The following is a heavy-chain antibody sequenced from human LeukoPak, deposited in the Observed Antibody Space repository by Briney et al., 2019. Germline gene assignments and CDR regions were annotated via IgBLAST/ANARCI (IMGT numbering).Heavy chain of an antibody. CDR3: AILVVAATFDY. CDR2: INPNSGGT. Sequence: GASVKVSCKASGYTFTGYYMHWVRQAPGQGLEWMGWINPNSGGTNYAQKFQGRVTMTTDTSISTAYMELSRLISDDTAVYYCAILVVAATFDYWGQGTLVTVSS. CDR1: GYTFTGYY. V-gene: IGHV1-2*02. D-gene: IGHD2-15*01. J-gene: IGHJ4*02.